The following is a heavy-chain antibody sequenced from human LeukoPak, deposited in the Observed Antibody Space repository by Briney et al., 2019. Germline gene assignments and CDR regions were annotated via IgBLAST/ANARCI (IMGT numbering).Heavy chain of an antibody. V-gene: IGHV3-7*01. J-gene: IGHJ4*02. CDR1: GFTFPNDW. D-gene: IGHD3-10*01. CDR2: IKQDGSET. CDR3: ARVFLVAASGSYYRHFDC. Sequence: GGSLRLSCAASGFTFPNDWMSCVRQAPGKGREWGANIKQDGSETYYVGSVRGRFTISRGNAQNSLYLQMNSLRAEDTAVYYCARVFLVAASGSYYRHFDCWGQGTLVTVSS.